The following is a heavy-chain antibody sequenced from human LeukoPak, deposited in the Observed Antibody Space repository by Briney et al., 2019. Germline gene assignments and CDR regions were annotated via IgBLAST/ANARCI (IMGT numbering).Heavy chain of an antibody. J-gene: IGHJ4*02. Sequence: SETLSLTCTVSGDSLSSHYWSWIRQSPGKGLEWIGYVHYSGSATYNPSLKSRVTISVATSKTQFSLKPSSVTAADTAVYYCAREYCTTTCYFDYWGQGMLVTVSS. CDR1: GDSLSSHY. CDR2: VHYSGSA. D-gene: IGHD2-8*01. CDR3: AREYCTTTCYFDY. V-gene: IGHV4-59*11.